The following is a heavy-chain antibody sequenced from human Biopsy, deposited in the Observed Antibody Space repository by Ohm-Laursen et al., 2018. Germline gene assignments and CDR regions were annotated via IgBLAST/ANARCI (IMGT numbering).Heavy chain of an antibody. V-gene: IGHV3-11*01. J-gene: IGHJ6*02. Sequence: SLRLSCTAFGFPFSDYYMRWIRQAPGKGLEWVSYISSGGTTIYYADSVKGRFTIPRDNAKNSLYLQMNSLRADDTAVYYCARDTRWSPYHMDVWGQGTTVTVSS. CDR2: ISSGGTTI. D-gene: IGHD4-23*01. CDR1: GFPFSDYY. CDR3: ARDTRWSPYHMDV.